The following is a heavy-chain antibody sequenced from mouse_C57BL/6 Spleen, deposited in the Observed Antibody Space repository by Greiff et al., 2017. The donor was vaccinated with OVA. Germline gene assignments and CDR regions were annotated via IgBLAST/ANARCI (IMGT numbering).Heavy chain of an antibody. Sequence: VQLQQSGAELVKPGASVKLSCTASGFNIKDYYMHWVKQRTEQGLEWIGRIDPEDGETKYAPQFQGKATITADTSSNTAYLQLSSLTSEDTAVYYCASGGSPFDYWGQGTTLTVSS. CDR1: GFNIKDYY. V-gene: IGHV14-2*01. CDR2: IDPEDGET. J-gene: IGHJ2*01. CDR3: ASGGSPFDY.